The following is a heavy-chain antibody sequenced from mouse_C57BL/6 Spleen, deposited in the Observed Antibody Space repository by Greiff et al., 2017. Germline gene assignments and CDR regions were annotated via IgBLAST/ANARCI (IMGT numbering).Heavy chain of an antibody. D-gene: IGHD1-1*01. V-gene: IGHV1-52*01. J-gene: IGHJ4*01. CDR1: GYTFTRFW. Sequence: VQLQQPGAELVRPGSSVQLSCKASGYTFTRFWMHWVTPRPIPGLARIGNIDPSDSETHYNQKFKDKATLTVDKSSSTAYMQLSSLTSEDSAVYYCARGGYYGSPPYAMDYWGQGTSGPVSS. CDR2: IDPSDSET. CDR3: ARGGYYGSPPYAMDY.